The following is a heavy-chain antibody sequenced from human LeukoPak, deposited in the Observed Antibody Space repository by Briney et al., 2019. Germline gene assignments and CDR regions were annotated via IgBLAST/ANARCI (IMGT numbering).Heavy chain of an antibody. D-gene: IGHD3-22*01. CDR2: TYYSGST. J-gene: IGHJ4*02. CDR1: GGSISSYY. Sequence: SETLSLTCTVSGGSISSYYWSWIRQPPGKGLEWIGYTYYSGSTNYNPSLKSRVTISVDTSKNQFSLKLSSVTAADTAVYYCARARYDSSGYSEAVDYWGQGTLVTVSS. CDR3: ARARYDSSGYSEAVDY. V-gene: IGHV4-59*01.